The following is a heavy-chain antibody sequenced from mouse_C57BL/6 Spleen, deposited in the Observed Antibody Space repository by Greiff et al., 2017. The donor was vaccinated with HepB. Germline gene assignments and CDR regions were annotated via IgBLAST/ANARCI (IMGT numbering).Heavy chain of an antibody. J-gene: IGHJ2*01. CDR3: TRRSSGYVS. CDR2: IDPETGGT. CDR1: GYTFTDYE. Sequence: QVHVKQSGAELVRPGASVTLSCKASGYTFTDYEMHWVKQTPVHGLEWIGAIDPETGGTAYNQKFKGKAILTADKSSSTAYMELRSLTSEDSAVYYCTRRSSGYVSWGQGTTLTVSS. D-gene: IGHD3-2*02. V-gene: IGHV1-15*01.